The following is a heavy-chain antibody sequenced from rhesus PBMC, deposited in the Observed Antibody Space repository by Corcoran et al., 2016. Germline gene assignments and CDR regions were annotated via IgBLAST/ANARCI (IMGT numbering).Heavy chain of an antibody. CDR3: ARETRGITVLVVVAMRHFDY. J-gene: IGHJ4*01. V-gene: IGHV4-160*01. CDR2: IYGSRGTT. CDR1: GGSFSSYW. Sequence: QVQLQESGPGLVKPSETLSLTCAVPGGSFSSYWWGWIRQPPGKGLEWIGSIYGSRGTTAYTPPLKSRATISRATSRNQFSLKLSSVTAADTAVYYCARETRGITVLVVVAMRHFDYWGQGVLVTVSS. D-gene: IGHD2-21*01.